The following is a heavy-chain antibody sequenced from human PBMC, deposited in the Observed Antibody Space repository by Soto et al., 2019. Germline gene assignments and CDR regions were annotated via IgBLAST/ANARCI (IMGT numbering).Heavy chain of an antibody. CDR3: ARTGDGHHDFLDY. CDR1: GFTFSSYW. Sequence: EVHLEESGGGLVHPGGSLRLSCAASGFTFSSYWMNWVRQAPGKGLEWVANIDEDGSEYNDAESVRGRFTISRDNAKNTLYLQMNSLRAADTSVYYCARTGDGHHDFLDYWGQGILVSVSS. J-gene: IGHJ4*02. CDR2: IDEDGSEY. D-gene: IGHD1-1*01. V-gene: IGHV3-7*01.